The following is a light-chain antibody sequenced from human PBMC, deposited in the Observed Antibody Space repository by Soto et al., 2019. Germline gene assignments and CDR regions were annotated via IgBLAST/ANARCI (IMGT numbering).Light chain of an antibody. CDR3: QHYMDFPWT. CDR1: KSINGW. CDR2: KAS. J-gene: IGKJ1*01. V-gene: IGKV1-5*03. Sequence: DIQLTQSPSTLSASVGDRVTITCRASKSINGWLAWYQQRPGRAPNLLIYKASTLQSGVPSRFSGSGSGTEFTLTISSLQPDDSATYHCQHYMDFPWTFGQGTKVEIK.